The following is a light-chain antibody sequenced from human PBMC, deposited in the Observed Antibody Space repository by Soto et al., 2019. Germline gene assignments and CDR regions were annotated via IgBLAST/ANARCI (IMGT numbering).Light chain of an antibody. CDR1: SGHSSYA. CDR2: VNSDGSH. V-gene: IGLV4-69*01. CDR3: QTWGSGIHVL. Sequence: QAVVTQSPSASASLGASVKLTCTLSSGHSSYAIAWHQQQPEKGPRYLMKVNSDGSHKKGDGIPDRFSGSSSGAERYLTISSLQSDDEADYYCQTWGSGIHVLFGGGTKLTVL. J-gene: IGLJ2*01.